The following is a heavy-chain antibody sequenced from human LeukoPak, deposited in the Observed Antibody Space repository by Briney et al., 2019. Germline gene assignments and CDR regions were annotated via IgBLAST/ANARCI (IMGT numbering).Heavy chain of an antibody. V-gene: IGHV4-31*03. Sequence: SETLSLTCTVSGGSISSGGYYWSWIRQHPGEGLEWIGYIYYSGSTYYNPSLKSRVTISVDTSKNQFSLKLSSVTAADTAVYYCARDKRVWLLTGGRYYYYGMDVWGQGTTVTVSS. D-gene: IGHD3-16*01. J-gene: IGHJ6*02. CDR2: IYYSGST. CDR1: GGSISSGGYY. CDR3: ARDKRVWLLTGGRYYYYGMDV.